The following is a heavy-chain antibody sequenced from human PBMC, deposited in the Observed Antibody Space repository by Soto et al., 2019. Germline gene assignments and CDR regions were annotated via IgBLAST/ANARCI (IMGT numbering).Heavy chain of an antibody. CDR2: ISYSGTT. D-gene: IGHD2-21*02. J-gene: IGHJ4*02. CDR1: GGCINSGGYY. CDR3: ARQFCGGDCLPPLN. Sequence: QVQLQESGPGLVKPSETLSLTCTLSGGCINSGGYYWTWIRQHPGKGLEWIGYISYSGTTSYNPSLKSRLTISIDTQNQFSLKLSSVTAADTATYYCARQFCGGDCLPPLNLGQGTLVTVSS. V-gene: IGHV4-31*03.